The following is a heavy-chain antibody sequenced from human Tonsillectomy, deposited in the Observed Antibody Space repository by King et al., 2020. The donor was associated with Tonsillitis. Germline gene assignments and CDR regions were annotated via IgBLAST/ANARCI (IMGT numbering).Heavy chain of an antibody. CDR1: GFSFSSSG. J-gene: IGHJ6*02. D-gene: IGHD4-11*01. V-gene: IGHV3-30*02. CDR2: IRYDGSKK. CDR3: AKDHSNYGMDG. Sequence: VQLVESGGGVVQPGGSLRLSCAASGFSFSSSGMHWARQAPGKGLEWVAFIRYDGSKKYYADSEKGRFTISRDNSKNTLYLQMNNLRAEDTDVYYCAKDHSNYGMDGWGQGTTVTVSS.